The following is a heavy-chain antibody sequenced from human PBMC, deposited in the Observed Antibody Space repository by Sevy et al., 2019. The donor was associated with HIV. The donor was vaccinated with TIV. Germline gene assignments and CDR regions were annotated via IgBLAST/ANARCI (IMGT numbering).Heavy chain of an antibody. CDR2: IYSGGST. CDR1: GFTVSSNY. V-gene: IGHV3-53*01. D-gene: IGHD1-1*01. J-gene: IGHJ4*02. CDR3: ARLYKLERPQGVSIYFDY. Sequence: GGSLRLSCAASGFTVSSNYMSWVRQAPGKGLEWVSVIYSGGSTYYADSVKGRFTISRDNSKNTLSLQMNSLRAEDTAVYYCARLYKLERPQGVSIYFDYWGQGTLVTVSS.